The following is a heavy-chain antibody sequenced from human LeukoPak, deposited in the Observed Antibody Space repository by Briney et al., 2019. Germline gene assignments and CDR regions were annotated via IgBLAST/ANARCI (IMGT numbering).Heavy chain of an antibody. J-gene: IGHJ3*02. V-gene: IGHV4-59*01. Sequence: PSETLSLTCTVSGGSISSYYWSWIRQPPGKGLEWIGYIYYSGSTNYNPSPKSRVTISVDTSKNQFSLKLSSVTAADTAVYYCARGGSGYSSGRSDAFDIWGQGTMVTVSS. CDR2: IYYSGST. D-gene: IGHD6-19*01. CDR1: GGSISSYY. CDR3: ARGGSGYSSGRSDAFDI.